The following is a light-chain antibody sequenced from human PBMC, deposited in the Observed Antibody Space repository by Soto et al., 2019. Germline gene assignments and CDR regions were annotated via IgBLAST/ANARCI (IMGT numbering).Light chain of an antibody. CDR2: AAS. CDR3: QQADSFPT. Sequence: DIQMTQSPSTLSASVGDRVTITCRASQSISSHLNWYQQKPGKAPKLLIYAASSLQSGVPSRFSGSGSGTDFTLTISSLQPEDFATYYCQQADSFPTFGGGTKWIS. CDR1: QSISSH. V-gene: IGKV1-39*01. J-gene: IGKJ4*01.